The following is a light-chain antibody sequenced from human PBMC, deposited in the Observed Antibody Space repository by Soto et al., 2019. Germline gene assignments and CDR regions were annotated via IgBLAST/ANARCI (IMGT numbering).Light chain of an antibody. J-gene: IGKJ4*01. Sequence: DIPMTQSPSTLSASVGDRVTITCRASPSISSWLAWYQQTPGKAPNLLIYKASSLESGVPSRFSGSGSGTEFTLTISSLQPDDFATYYCQQYNSYPLTFGGGTKVEIK. CDR3: QQYNSYPLT. CDR2: KAS. CDR1: PSISSW. V-gene: IGKV1-5*03.